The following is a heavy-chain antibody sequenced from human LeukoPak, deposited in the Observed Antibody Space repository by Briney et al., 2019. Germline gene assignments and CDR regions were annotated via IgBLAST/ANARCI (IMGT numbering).Heavy chain of an antibody. V-gene: IGHV3-48*04. Sequence: HGGSLRLSCAASGFTFSGYSINWVRQAPGKGLEWVPYISDSSGTIYNADSVTGRFTMSRDNAKNSLYLPMDRLSCQDPGMYYCARGQGDFWSGSYYYYYMDVWGKGTTVTVSS. CDR1: GFTFSGYS. CDR3: ARGQGDFWSGSYYYYYMDV. D-gene: IGHD3-3*01. J-gene: IGHJ6*03. CDR2: ISDSSGTI.